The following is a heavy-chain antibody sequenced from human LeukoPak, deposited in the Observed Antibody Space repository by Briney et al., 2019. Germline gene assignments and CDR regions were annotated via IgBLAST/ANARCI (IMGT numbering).Heavy chain of an antibody. D-gene: IGHD3-22*01. CDR2: IYHSGST. Sequence: SETLSLTCAVSGYSISSGYYWGWIRQPPGKGLEWIGSIYHSGSTYYNPSLKSRVTISVDTSKNQFSLKLSSVTAADTAVYYCARRGIVNWFDPWGQGALVTVSS. J-gene: IGHJ5*02. CDR3: ARRGIVNWFDP. CDR1: GYSISSGYY. V-gene: IGHV4-38-2*01.